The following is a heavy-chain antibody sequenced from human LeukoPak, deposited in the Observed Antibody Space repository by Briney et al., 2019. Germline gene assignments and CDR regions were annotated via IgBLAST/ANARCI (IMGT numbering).Heavy chain of an antibody. CDR3: ARGQYNRPHGYTAYDY. D-gene: IGHD1-1*01. CDR1: GYTFTSYG. V-gene: IGHV1-18*01. J-gene: IGHJ4*02. Sequence: ASVKVSCKASGYTFTSYGISWVRQAPGQGLEWKGWISAYNGNTNYAQKLQGRVTMTTDTSTSTAYMELRSLRSDDTAVYYCARGQYNRPHGYTAYDYWGQGTLVTVSS. CDR2: ISAYNGNT.